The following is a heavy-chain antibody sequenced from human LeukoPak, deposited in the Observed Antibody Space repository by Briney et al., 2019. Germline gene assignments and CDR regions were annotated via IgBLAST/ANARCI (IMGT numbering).Heavy chain of an antibody. CDR1: GGTFSSYA. J-gene: IGHJ4*02. CDR2: IIPILGTA. Sequence: GASVKVSCKTSGGTFSSYAISWVRQAPGQGLEWMGRIIPILGTANYAQKFQGRVTITTDESTSTAYMELSSLRSEDTAVYYCASGYYYDYNGGDFDYWGQGTLVTVSS. CDR3: ASGYYYDYNGGDFDY. D-gene: IGHD3-22*01. V-gene: IGHV1-69*11.